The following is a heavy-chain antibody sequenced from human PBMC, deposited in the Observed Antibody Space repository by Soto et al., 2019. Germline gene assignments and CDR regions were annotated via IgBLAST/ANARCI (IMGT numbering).Heavy chain of an antibody. CDR3: ARATTVTTYYFDY. Sequence: LSLTCTVSGGSISSYYWSWIRQPPGKGLEWIGYIYYSGSTNYNPSLKSRVTISVDTSKNQFSLKLSSVTAADTAVYYCARATTVTTYYFDYWGQGTLVTVSS. J-gene: IGHJ4*02. CDR2: IYYSGST. V-gene: IGHV4-59*01. D-gene: IGHD4-4*01. CDR1: GGSISSYY.